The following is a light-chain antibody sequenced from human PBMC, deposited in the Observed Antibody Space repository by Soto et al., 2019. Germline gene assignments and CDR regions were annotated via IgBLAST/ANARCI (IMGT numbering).Light chain of an antibody. CDR1: QIISSY. Sequence: DIQMTQSPSSLSASVGDRVTITCRSSQIISSYLNWYQQKPGKAPKLLIYAASSLQSGVPSRFSGSGSGTDFTLTISSLQPEDFATYYCQQSYSTPPEWTFGQGTKVDI. CDR2: AAS. CDR3: QQSYSTPPEWT. V-gene: IGKV1-39*01. J-gene: IGKJ1*01.